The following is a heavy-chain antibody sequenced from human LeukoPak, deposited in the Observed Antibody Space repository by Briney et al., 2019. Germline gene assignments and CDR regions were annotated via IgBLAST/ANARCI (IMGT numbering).Heavy chain of an antibody. J-gene: IGHJ6*03. CDR1: GYTFTSYY. D-gene: IGHD1-26*01. CDR3: AXXXXXXQLHYYYYMDV. Sequence: ASVKVSCKASGYTFTSYYMHWVRQAPGQGLEWMGIINPSGGSTSYAQKLQGRVTMTTDTSTSTAYMELRSLRSDDTAVYYCAXXXXXXQLHYYYYMDVWGKGTTVTVSS. V-gene: IGHV1-46*01. CDR2: INPSGGST.